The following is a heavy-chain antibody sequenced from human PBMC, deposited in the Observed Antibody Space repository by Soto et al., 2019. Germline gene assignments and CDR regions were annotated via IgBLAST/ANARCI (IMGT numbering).Heavy chain of an antibody. V-gene: IGHV3-23*01. CDR2: ISGSGGST. CDR3: AKSGDTMIVVVNDAFDI. D-gene: IGHD3-22*01. J-gene: IGHJ3*02. Sequence: GGSPRLSCAASGFTFSSYAMSWVRQAPGKGLEWVSAISGSGGSTYYADSVKGRFTISRDNSKNTLYLQMNSLRAEDTAVYYCAKSGDTMIVVVNDAFDIWGQGTMVTVSS. CDR1: GFTFSSYA.